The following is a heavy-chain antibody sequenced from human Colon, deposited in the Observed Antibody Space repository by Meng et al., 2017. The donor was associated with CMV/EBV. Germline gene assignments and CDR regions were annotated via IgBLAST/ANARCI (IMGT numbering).Heavy chain of an antibody. CDR3: ARASGVLAAAPDY. J-gene: IGHJ4*02. CDR2: IIPIFGTA. D-gene: IGHD6-13*01. V-gene: IGHV1-69*05. Sequence: KASGGTFSSYAISWVRQAPGQGLEWMGGIIPIFGTANYAQKFQGRVTITTDESTSTAYMELSSLRSEDTAVYYCARASGVLAAAPDYWGQGTLVTVSS. CDR1: GGTFSSYA.